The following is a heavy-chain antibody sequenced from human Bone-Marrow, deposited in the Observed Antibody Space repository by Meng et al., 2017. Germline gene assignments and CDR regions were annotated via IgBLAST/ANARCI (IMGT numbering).Heavy chain of an antibody. CDR2: IWYDGSNK. CDR3: ARDLGGTNYPFDY. J-gene: IGHJ4*02. D-gene: IGHD4/OR15-4a*01. CDR1: GFSFSSNG. Sequence: QVELVESGGGVVQPGRSLRLSCGASGFSFSSNGMQWVRQAPGKGLEWVAVIWYDGSNKYYAESVKGRFTISRDNSKNTMNLQMNSLRAEDTAVYYCARDLGGTNYPFDYWGQGILVTVSS. V-gene: IGHV3-33*01.